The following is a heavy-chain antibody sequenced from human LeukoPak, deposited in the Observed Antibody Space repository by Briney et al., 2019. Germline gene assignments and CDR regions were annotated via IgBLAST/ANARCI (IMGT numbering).Heavy chain of an antibody. CDR3: ARVYSGSYSGAFDI. V-gene: IGHV3-23*01. D-gene: IGHD1-26*01. Sequence: GGSLRLSCAASGFTFSSYALSWVRQAPGKGLEWVSAISGSGSSTYYADSVKGRFTISRDNAKNSLYLQMNSLRAEDTALYYCARVYSGSYSGAFDIWGQGTMVTVSS. CDR1: GFTFSSYA. J-gene: IGHJ3*02. CDR2: ISGSGSST.